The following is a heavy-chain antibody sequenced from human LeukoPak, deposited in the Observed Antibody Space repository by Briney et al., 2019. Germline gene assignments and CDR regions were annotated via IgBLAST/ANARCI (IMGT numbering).Heavy chain of an antibody. D-gene: IGHD2-21*02. V-gene: IGHV1-18*01. CDR3: ARVPKLSTAGGHFDY. CDR2: ISAYNGNT. Sequence: GASVNVSCKASGGTFSSYAISWVRQAPGQGLEWMGWISAYNGNTNYAQKLQGRVTMTTDTSTSTVYMELSSLRSEDTAVYYCARVPKLSTAGGHFDYWGQGTLVTVSS. J-gene: IGHJ4*02. CDR1: GGTFSSYA.